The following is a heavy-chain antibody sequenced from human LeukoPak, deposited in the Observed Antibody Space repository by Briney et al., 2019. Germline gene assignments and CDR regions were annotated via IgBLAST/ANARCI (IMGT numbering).Heavy chain of an antibody. V-gene: IGHV1-69*05. CDR3: TTAAMRMDFDY. D-gene: IGHD2-2*01. CDR1: GCTFSSYS. Sequence: GASVKVSCKASGCTFSSYSISWVRQAPAQGLEWMGGIIPIFGKSNYAKTFQGRVTITTDESTSTAYMELSRLRSEDTAVYYCTTAAMRMDFDYWGQGTLVTVSS. CDR2: IIPIFGKS. J-gene: IGHJ4*02.